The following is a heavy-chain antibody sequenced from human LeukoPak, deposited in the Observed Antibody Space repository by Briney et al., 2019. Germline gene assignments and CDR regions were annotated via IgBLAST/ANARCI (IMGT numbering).Heavy chain of an antibody. V-gene: IGHV1-58*01. D-gene: IGHD2-2*01. CDR2: ILVGSGNT. J-gene: IGHJ4*02. Sequence: SVKVSCKASGFTFTSTAVQWARQARGQRLEWIGWILVGSGNTNYAQMFQERVTLTWDVSTSTAYMVLSSLRSEDTAIYYCASDPPYTSSSAWWGQGTLVTVSS. CDR1: GFTFTSTA. CDR3: ASDPPYTSSSAW.